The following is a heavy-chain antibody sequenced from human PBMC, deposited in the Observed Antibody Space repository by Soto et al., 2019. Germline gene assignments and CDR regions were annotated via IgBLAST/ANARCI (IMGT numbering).Heavy chain of an antibody. CDR2: IDYTGGTT. J-gene: IGHJ4*02. V-gene: IGHV3-23*01. D-gene: IGHD6-19*01. Sequence: GGSLRLSCAASGFTFSILAMGWVRQAPGKGLEWVSVIDYTGGTTYYTDSVKGRFIISRDNSKKMLYLQMNSLRAEDTAVYYCAKDASRTSGWYYFDYWGQGALVTVSS. CDR1: GFTFSILA. CDR3: AKDASRTSGWYYFDY.